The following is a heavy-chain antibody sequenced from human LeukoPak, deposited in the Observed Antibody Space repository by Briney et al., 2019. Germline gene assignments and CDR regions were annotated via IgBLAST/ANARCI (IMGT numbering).Heavy chain of an antibody. V-gene: IGHV4-61*02. CDR3: ARAKKDTAKTH. CDR2: IYTSGST. D-gene: IGHD5-18*01. CDR1: GGSISSGSYY. Sequence: SETLSLTCTVSGGSISSGSYYWSWIRQPAGKGLEWIGRIYTSGSTNYNPSLKSRVTISVDTSKNQFSLKLSSVTAADTAVYYCARAKKDTAKTHWGQGTLVTVSS. J-gene: IGHJ4*02.